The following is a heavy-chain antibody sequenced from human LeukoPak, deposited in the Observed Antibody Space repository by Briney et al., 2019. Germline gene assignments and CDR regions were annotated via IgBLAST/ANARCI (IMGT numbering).Heavy chain of an antibody. CDR2: ISGSDGST. CDR3: ARDGYNWAY. J-gene: IGHJ4*02. V-gene: IGHV3-23*01. Sequence: GGSLRLSCAASGFTFRSYAMSWVRQAPGKGLEWVSVISGSDGSTYYADSVKGRFTISRDNFKNTLYLQMNSLRAEDTAVYYCARDGYNWAYWGQGTLVTVSS. CDR1: GFTFRSYA. D-gene: IGHD5-24*01.